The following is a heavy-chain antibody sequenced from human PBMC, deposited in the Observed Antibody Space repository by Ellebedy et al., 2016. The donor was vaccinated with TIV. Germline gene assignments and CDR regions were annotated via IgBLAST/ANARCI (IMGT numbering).Heavy chain of an antibody. Sequence: AASVKVSCKTSGYTFTTYAITWVRQAPGQGLEWMGRISPYDDNTNYAQEFQGRVTMTTDTSTNTAYMELRSLRSDDTAVYYCARDLTAMVTMTYWGQGTLVTVSS. CDR3: ARDLTAMVTMTY. CDR1: GYTFTTYA. J-gene: IGHJ4*02. CDR2: ISPYDDNT. D-gene: IGHD5-18*01. V-gene: IGHV1-18*01.